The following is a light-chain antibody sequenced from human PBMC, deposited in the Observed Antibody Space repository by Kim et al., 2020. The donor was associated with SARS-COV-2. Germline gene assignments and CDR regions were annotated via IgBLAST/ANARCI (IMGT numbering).Light chain of an antibody. CDR1: EGVSTY. CDR3: QQYYSYSWT. V-gene: IGKV1-8*01. J-gene: IGKJ1*01. Sequence: ASTGDRVTITCRASEGVSTYVAWYQQKPGKAPKSLIYGASTLQSGVPSRFSGSGSGTEFTLTISRLQSEDFATYYCQQYYSYSWTFGQGTKVDIK. CDR2: GAS.